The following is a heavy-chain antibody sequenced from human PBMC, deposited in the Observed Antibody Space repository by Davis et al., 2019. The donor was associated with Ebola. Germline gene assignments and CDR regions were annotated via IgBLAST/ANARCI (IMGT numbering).Heavy chain of an antibody. J-gene: IGHJ4*02. V-gene: IGHV4-34*01. CDR3: ARGRGYGSGSYYNR. CDR1: GGSFSGYY. Sequence: MPSETLSLTCAVYGGSFSGYYWSWIRQPPGKGLEWIGEINHIGSTKYNPSLKSRVTITVDKSKNQFSLKLSSVTAADTAVYYCARGRGYGSGSYYNRWGQGTLVTVSS. CDR2: INHIGST. D-gene: IGHD3-10*01.